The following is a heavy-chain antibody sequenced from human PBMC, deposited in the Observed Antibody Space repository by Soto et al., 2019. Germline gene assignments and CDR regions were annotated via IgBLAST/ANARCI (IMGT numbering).Heavy chain of an antibody. CDR1: GGTFSSYT. CDR3: ARGTDYYGSGSDPFDC. D-gene: IGHD3-10*01. Sequence: QVQLVQSGAEVKKPGSSVKVSCKASGGTFSSYTISWVRQAPGQGLEWMGRLIPILGIANYAQKFQGRVTITADKSTSTAYMEMRSLRSEETVVYYCARGTDYYGSGSDPFDCWGQGTLVTVSS. V-gene: IGHV1-69*02. CDR2: LIPILGIA. J-gene: IGHJ4*02.